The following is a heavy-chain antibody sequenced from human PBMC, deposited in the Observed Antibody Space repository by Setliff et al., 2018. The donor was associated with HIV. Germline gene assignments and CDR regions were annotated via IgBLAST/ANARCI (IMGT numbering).Heavy chain of an antibody. CDR1: GFIFDAYA. D-gene: IGHD6-13*01. V-gene: IGHV3-9*03. Sequence: GGSLRLSCAASGFIFDAYAMHWVGQAPGKGLEWVSGISWKSGSLGYADSVKGRFTISRDNAKNSLYLQMNSLRAEDMALYYCAKDRGVAAGDGGYLAYWGQGTLVTVSS. CDR2: ISWKSGSL. CDR3: AKDRGVAAGDGGYLAY. J-gene: IGHJ4*02.